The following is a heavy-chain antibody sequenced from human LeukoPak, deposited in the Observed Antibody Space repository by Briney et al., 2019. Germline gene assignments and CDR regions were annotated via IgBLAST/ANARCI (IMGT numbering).Heavy chain of an antibody. D-gene: IGHD6-13*01. CDR3: AREGRLAAALEY. J-gene: IGHJ4*02. CDR1: GESFTTHY. Sequence: PSETLSLTCAVSGESFTTHYWSWIRQPPGKRLEWIGEINHSGTTNYNPSLKSRVTMSVETSEKQFSLTLTYVTAADTAVYYCAREGRLAAALEYWGQGTLVTVSS. V-gene: IGHV4-34*01. CDR2: INHSGTT.